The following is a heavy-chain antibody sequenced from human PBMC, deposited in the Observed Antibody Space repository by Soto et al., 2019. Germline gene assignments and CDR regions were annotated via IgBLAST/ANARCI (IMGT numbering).Heavy chain of an antibody. CDR3: ARLRQLAPRYYYYYYYMDV. CDR1: GGSISSYY. V-gene: IGHV4-59*08. Sequence: TSETLSLTCTVSGGSISSYYWSWIRQPPGKGLEWIGYIYYSGSTNYNPSLKSRVTISVDTSKNQFSLKLSSVTAADTAVYYCARLRQLAPRYYYYYYYMDVWGKGTTVTVSS. D-gene: IGHD6-6*01. CDR2: IYYSGST. J-gene: IGHJ6*03.